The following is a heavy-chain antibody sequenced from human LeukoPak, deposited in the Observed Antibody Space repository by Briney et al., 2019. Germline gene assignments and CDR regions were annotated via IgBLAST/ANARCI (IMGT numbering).Heavy chain of an antibody. CDR2: IYTSGST. V-gene: IGHV4-4*07. CDR1: GGSISSYY. D-gene: IGHD3-22*01. CDR3: ARDAGVLYYYDSSGYYTDPAFDY. Sequence: KPSETLSLTCTVSGGSISSYYWSWIRQPAGKGLDWIGRIYTSGSTNYNPSLKSRVTMSVDTSKNQFSLKLSSVTAADTAMYYCARDAGVLYYYDSSGYYTDPAFDYWGQGTLVTVSS. J-gene: IGHJ4*02.